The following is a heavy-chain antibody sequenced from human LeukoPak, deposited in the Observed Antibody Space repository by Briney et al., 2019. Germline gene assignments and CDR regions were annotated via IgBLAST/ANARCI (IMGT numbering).Heavy chain of an antibody. J-gene: IGHJ6*02. V-gene: IGHV3-30-3*01. CDR3: AGESRIEQWLVPIYYYYYGMDV. D-gene: IGHD6-19*01. CDR1: GFTFGSYA. Sequence: PGGSLRLSCAASGFTFGSYATHWVRQAPGKGLEWVAVISYDGSNKYYADSVKGRFTISRDNSKNTLYLQMNSLRAEDTAVYYCAGESRIEQWLVPIYYYYYGMDVWGQGTTVTVSS. CDR2: ISYDGSNK.